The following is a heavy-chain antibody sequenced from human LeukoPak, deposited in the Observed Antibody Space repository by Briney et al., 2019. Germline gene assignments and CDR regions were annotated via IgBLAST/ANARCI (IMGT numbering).Heavy chain of an antibody. CDR3: ARRVTEGIPVNEGNWFDR. J-gene: IGHJ5*02. CDR2: KYRDGST. CDR1: GDSNSSSY. D-gene: IGHD2-2*01. V-gene: IGHV4-4*08. Sequence: PSHTLSLTCTVSGDSNSSSYWSWIPQSPGKGLEWIGRKYRDGSTIYNTSLKSRVPISIATSRNQFSLKLTSVTAADTAVYYCARRVTEGIPVNEGNWFDRWGQGTLVTVSS.